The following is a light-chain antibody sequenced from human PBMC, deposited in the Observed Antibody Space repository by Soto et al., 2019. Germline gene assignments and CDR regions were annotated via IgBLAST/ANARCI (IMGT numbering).Light chain of an antibody. CDR1: QSVGGF. CDR2: DAS. V-gene: IGKV3-11*01. Sequence: EIVLTQSPATLSLSPGERATLSCRASQSVGGFLSWYQQRSGQTPRLLLYDASKRAPGIPARFSGSGSGTDFTLTISSLEPEDFAVYYCEHRSNWLGTFGPGTKVDIK. CDR3: EHRSNWLGT. J-gene: IGKJ3*01.